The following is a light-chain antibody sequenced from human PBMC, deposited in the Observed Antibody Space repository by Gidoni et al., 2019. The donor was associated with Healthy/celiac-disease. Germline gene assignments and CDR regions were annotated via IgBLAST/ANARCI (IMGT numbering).Light chain of an antibody. CDR3: QSADSSGSWVV. CDR1: ALPKQY. Sequence: SYELTQPTSVSVSPGRTARITCSGHALPKQYAYLYQQKPGQAPVLVIYKDSERPSGIPERFSGSSSGTTVTLTISGVQSEDEADYYCQSADSSGSWVVFGGGPKLTVL. J-gene: IGLJ2*01. CDR2: KDS. V-gene: IGLV3-25*02.